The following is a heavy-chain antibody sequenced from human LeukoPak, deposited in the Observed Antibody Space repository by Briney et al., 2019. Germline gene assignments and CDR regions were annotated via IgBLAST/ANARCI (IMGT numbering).Heavy chain of an antibody. D-gene: IGHD5-18*01. Sequence: AGGSLGLSCAASGFTFSSYAMSWVRQAPGKGLEWVSAISGSGGSTYYADSVKGRFTISRDNSKNTLYLQMNSLRAEDTAVYYCAKEGYSYGSLDYWGQGTLVTVSS. J-gene: IGHJ4*02. V-gene: IGHV3-23*01. CDR1: GFTFSSYA. CDR2: ISGSGGST. CDR3: AKEGYSYGSLDY.